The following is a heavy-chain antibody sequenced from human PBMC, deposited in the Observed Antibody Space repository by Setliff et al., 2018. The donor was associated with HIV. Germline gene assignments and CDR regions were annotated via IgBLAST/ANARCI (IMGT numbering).Heavy chain of an antibody. CDR1: DSGTYY. D-gene: IGHD4-17*01. CDR3: ARAAAGNTGPFDL. CDR2: VSSRGDT. Sequence: SETLSLTCTVSDSGTYYWSWIRRPAGKGLEWIGRVSSRGDTNYNSALKSRVTTSIDTSKNQFSLKLTSVTASDTAVYYCARAAAGNTGPFDLWGQGSPVTVSS. V-gene: IGHV4-61*02. J-gene: IGHJ4*02.